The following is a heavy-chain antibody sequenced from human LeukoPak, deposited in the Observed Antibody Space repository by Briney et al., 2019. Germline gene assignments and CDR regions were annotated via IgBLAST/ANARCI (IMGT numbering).Heavy chain of an antibody. J-gene: IGHJ4*02. CDR2: IIPILGIA. D-gene: IGHD4-17*01. V-gene: IGHV1-69*04. CDR3: TRADLDYGLFDY. Sequence: SVKVSCKASGYTFSTYGVTWVRQAPGQGLEWMGRIIPILGIANYAQKFQGGVTITADKSTSTAYMELSSLRSEDTAVYYCTRADLDYGLFDYWGQGTLVTVSS. CDR1: GYTFSTYG.